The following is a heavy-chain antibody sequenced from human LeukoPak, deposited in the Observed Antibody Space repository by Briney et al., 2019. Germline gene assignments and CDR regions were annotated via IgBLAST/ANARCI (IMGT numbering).Heavy chain of an antibody. CDR1: GGTFSSYA. V-gene: IGHV1-69*13. CDR3: ARCSGYDHVTFCYYMDV. J-gene: IGHJ6*03. CDR2: IIPIFGTA. D-gene: IGHD5-12*01. Sequence: ASVKVSCKASGGTFSSYAISWVRQAPGQGLEWMGGIIPIFGTANYAQKFQGRVTITADESTSTAYMELSSLRSEDTAVYYCARCSGYDHVTFCYYMDVWGKGTTVTISS.